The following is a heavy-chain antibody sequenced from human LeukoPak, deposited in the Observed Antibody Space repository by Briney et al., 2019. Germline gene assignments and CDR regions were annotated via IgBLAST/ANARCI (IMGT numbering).Heavy chain of an antibody. V-gene: IGHV3-74*01. J-gene: IGHJ6*02. CDR1: GFTFSSYW. Sequence: GGCLRRACAASGFTFSSYWMHWGRQAPGKGLGWVSVINNDGSGTNYEDSVKGRSTISRDNAKNTLYLQMTSLGAEDTAVYYCVRGGFGHAMDVWGQGTTVTVSS. CDR2: INNDGSGT. CDR3: VRGGFGHAMDV. D-gene: IGHD3-10*01.